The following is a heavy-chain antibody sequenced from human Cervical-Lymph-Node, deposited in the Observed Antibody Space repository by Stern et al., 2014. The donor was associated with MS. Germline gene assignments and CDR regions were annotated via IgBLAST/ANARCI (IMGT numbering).Heavy chain of an antibody. Sequence: VQLVESGAELIRPGESLKISCKGSGYKFSIYWIAWVRQMPGKGLEWMGIIYPGDSETSYSTSFQGQVTMSADKSTSTAYLQWSSLNASDTAMYFCARQTTAWASDVWGQGTLVTVSS. V-gene: IGHV5-51*01. J-gene: IGHJ4*02. CDR2: IYPGDSET. D-gene: IGHD1-14*01. CDR3: ARQTTAWASDV. CDR1: GYKFSIYW.